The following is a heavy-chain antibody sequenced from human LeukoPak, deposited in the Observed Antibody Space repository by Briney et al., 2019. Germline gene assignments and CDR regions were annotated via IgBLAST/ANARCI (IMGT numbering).Heavy chain of an antibody. V-gene: IGHV3-23*01. J-gene: IGHJ4*02. CDR1: GFTFSSYG. CDR3: ANDLKATMVRGVIRSDY. CDR2: ISGSGGST. D-gene: IGHD3-10*01. Sequence: PGGTLRLSCAASGFTFSSYGMSWVRQAPGKGLEGVSAISGSGGSTYYAASVKGRFTISRDNSKNTLYLQMNSLRAEDTGVYYCANDLKATMVRGVIRSDYWGQGTLVTVSS.